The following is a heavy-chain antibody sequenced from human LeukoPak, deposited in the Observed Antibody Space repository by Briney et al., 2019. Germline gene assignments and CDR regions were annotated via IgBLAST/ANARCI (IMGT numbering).Heavy chain of an antibody. CDR2: IYYSGST. Sequence: PSETLSLTCTVSGGSISSYYWSWIRQPPGKGLEWIGYIYYSGSTNYNPSLKSRVTISVDTSKNQFSLKLSSVTAADTAVYYCARGHPVAGLDYWGQGTLVTVSS. CDR3: ARGHPVAGLDY. D-gene: IGHD6-19*01. V-gene: IGHV4-59*08. J-gene: IGHJ4*02. CDR1: GGSISSYY.